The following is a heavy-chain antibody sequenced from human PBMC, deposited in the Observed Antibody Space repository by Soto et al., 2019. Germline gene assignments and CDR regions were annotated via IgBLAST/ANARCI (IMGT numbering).Heavy chain of an antibody. J-gene: IGHJ5*02. CDR2: LYDNENDRN. Sequence: QLQLQESGPGLVRPSETLSLTCTVSGGSIKGTGYFWAWIRQSPGKGLEWIASLYDNENDRNYYNPSLRSRVTISADTSKNHLSLRLTLVTAADTAVYFCARHGTFWGDTPRWVDPWGQGTLVTVSS. CDR3: ARHGTFWGDTPRWVDP. V-gene: IGHV4-39*01. CDR1: GGSIKGTGYF. D-gene: IGHD2-21*01.